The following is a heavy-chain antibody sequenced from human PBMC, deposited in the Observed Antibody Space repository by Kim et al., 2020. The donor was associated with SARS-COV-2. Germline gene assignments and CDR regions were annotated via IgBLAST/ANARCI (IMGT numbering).Heavy chain of an antibody. J-gene: IGHJ5*02. Sequence: GGSLRLSCAASGFTFSSYAMSWVRQAPGKGLEWVSAISGSGGSTYYADSVKGRFTISRDNSKNTLYLQMNSLRAEDTAVYYCGRGQYCSGGSCYSEGRYNWFDPWGQGTLVTVSS. CDR3: GRGQYCSGGSCYSEGRYNWFDP. CDR2: ISGSGGST. CDR1: GFTFSSYA. V-gene: IGHV3-23*01. D-gene: IGHD2-15*01.